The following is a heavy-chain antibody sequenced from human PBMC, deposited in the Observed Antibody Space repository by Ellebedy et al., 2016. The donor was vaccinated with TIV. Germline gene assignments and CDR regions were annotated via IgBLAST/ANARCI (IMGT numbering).Heavy chain of an antibody. V-gene: IGHV3-48*02. Sequence: GGSLRLXXVASGFTFSDSGMHWVRQAPGKGLEWVSYISRSGSTIYYADSVKGRFSISRDNAKDSLYLQMNSLRDEDTAVYYCTREDIVSTINHWGQGTLVTVSS. D-gene: IGHD5/OR15-5a*01. CDR3: TREDIVSTINH. CDR1: GFTFSDSG. J-gene: IGHJ4*02. CDR2: ISRSGSTI.